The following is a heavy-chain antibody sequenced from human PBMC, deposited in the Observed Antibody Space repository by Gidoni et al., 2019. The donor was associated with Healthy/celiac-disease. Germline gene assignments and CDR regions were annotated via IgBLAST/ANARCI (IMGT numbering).Heavy chain of an antibody. CDR1: GFTFSSYS. D-gene: IGHD1-26*01. CDR3: ARKSGNSFDY. CDR2: ISSSSSYI. Sequence: EGQLVESGGGLVKPGGSLRLSCAASGFTFSSYSMNLVRQGPGKGLEWVASISSSSSYIDYADSVKGRFTISRDNAKNSLYLQMNSLRAEDTAVYYCARKSGNSFDYWGQGTLVTVSS. V-gene: IGHV3-21*01. J-gene: IGHJ4*02.